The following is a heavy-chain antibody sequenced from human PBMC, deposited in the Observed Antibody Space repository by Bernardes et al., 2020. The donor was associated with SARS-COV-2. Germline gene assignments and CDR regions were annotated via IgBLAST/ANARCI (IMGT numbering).Heavy chain of an antibody. D-gene: IGHD2-15*01. CDR1: GYTYTNYG. CDR3: ARVKGFCSGGTCFSLFYFDH. CDR2: ISGYNGNT. V-gene: IGHV1-18*04. J-gene: IGHJ4*02. Sequence: ASVKVSCKASGYTYTNYGIGWVRQAPGHGLEWLGWISGYNGNTNYARPLQGRISMTSDLSTKTAFMELRRLRIDDTAVYYCARVKGFCSGGTCFSLFYFDHWGQGTLVSVSS.